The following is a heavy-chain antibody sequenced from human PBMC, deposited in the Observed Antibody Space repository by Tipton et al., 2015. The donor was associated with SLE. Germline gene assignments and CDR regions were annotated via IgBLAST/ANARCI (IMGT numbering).Heavy chain of an antibody. CDR2: LYPSGST. CDR3: ARVPYSSGWTRWAFDI. Sequence: TLSLTCAVSGGSISSGGYSWSWIRQPPGKGLEWIGFLYPSGSTYYNPSLKSRVTISVHRSKNQLSLRLNSVTAADTAVYYCARVPYSSGWTRWAFDIWGQGTMVTVSS. J-gene: IGHJ3*02. V-gene: IGHV4-30-2*01. CDR1: GGSISSGGYS. D-gene: IGHD6-19*01.